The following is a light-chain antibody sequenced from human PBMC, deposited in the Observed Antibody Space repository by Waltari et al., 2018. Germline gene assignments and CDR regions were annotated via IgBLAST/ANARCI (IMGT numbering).Light chain of an antibody. CDR1: QSVLYNSNDKNY. Sequence: DIVMTQSPDSLAVSLGERATISCRSSQSVLYNSNDKNYLAWYQQKPGQPPRLLIYWASTRESGVPDRFSGSGSGTDFTLTISNLQAEDVAVYYCQQYYRSRTLGQGTKVEIK. V-gene: IGKV4-1*01. CDR2: WAS. CDR3: QQYYRSRT. J-gene: IGKJ1*01.